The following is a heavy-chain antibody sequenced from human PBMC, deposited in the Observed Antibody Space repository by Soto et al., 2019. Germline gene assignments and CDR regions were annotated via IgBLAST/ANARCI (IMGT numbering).Heavy chain of an antibody. CDR2: IGGRGGST. V-gene: IGHV3-23*01. CDR1: GFSFSSYA. D-gene: IGHD3-3*01. CDR3: AKQGDYDFWSSSNNWLDP. Sequence: GGSLRLSCAASGFSFSSYAISWVRHAPGKGLEWVSSIGGRGGSTYYADSVKGRFTISRDNSKNTVYLQMNSLRVEDTAVYYCAKQGDYDFWSSSNNWLDPWGQGTLVTVSS. J-gene: IGHJ5*02.